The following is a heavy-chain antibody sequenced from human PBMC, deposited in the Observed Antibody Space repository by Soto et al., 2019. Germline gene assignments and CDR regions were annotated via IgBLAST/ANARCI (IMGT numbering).Heavy chain of an antibody. CDR1: GGSTRDYY. J-gene: IGHJ5*02. Sequence: VQLQESAPGLVKPSGTLSLTCTVSGGSTRDYYGSWIRQPAGKELEWVGGIYDTGSVNYNPSLKSRVTRSVDTSQNQLSLKLSPVTAADTAVYYCARVQRYSGSYRWFDPWGQGTLVTVSS. CDR2: IYDTGSV. D-gene: IGHD5-12*01. V-gene: IGHV4-4*07. CDR3: ARVQRYSGSYRWFDP.